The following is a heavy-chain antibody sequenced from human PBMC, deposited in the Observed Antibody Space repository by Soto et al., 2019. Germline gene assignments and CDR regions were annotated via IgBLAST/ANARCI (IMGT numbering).Heavy chain of an antibody. V-gene: IGHV1-18*04. CDR3: ARDPRLITIPSRGFDP. CDR1: VFTFTRTG. D-gene: IGHD3-9*01. CDR2: ISAYNGNT. Sequence: ASVKASCNASVFTFTRTGISVVRQAPGQGLEWMGWISAYNGNTNYAQKLQGRVTMTTDTSTSTAYMELRSLRSDDTAVYYCARDPRLITIPSRGFDPWG. J-gene: IGHJ5*02.